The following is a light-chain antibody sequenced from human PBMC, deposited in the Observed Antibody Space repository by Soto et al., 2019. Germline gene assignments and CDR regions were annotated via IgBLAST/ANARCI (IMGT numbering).Light chain of an antibody. CDR1: QSVSSN. CDR3: QQYYNWPPIT. V-gene: IGKV3-15*01. CDR2: GAS. Sequence: EIVMTQSPATLSVSPGERATLSCRASQSVSSNLAWYQQKPGQAPRLLIYGASTRASGIPARFSGSGSGTEFTLTISSLHSEDFAVYYCQQYYNWPPITFGQGTRLEIK. J-gene: IGKJ5*01.